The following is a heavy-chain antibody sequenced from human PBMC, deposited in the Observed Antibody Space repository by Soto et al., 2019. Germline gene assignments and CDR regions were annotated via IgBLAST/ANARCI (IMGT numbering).Heavy chain of an antibody. Sequence: PSETLSLTCTVSGGSISSGGYYWSWIRQHPGKGLEWIGYIYYSASTYYNPSLKSRVTISVDTSKNQFSLKLSSVTAADTAVYYCTRADVDTAMVTFDYWGQGTLVTVSS. J-gene: IGHJ4*02. CDR2: IYYSAST. V-gene: IGHV4-31*03. CDR1: GGSISSGGYY. CDR3: TRADVDTAMVTFDY. D-gene: IGHD5-18*01.